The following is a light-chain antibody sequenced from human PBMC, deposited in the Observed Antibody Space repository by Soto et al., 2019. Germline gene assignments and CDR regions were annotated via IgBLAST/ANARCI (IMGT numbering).Light chain of an antibody. CDR2: EVS. J-gene: IGLJ3*02. CDR1: STDVGGYKY. V-gene: IGLV2-14*01. Sequence: QSALTQPASVSGSPGQSIAISCTGTSTDVGGYKYVSWYQQHPGKAPKLIIYEVSSRPSGISDRFSGAKSANTASLTISGLQADDEADYYCSSYTSDNTLVFGGGTKLTVL. CDR3: SSYTSDNTLV.